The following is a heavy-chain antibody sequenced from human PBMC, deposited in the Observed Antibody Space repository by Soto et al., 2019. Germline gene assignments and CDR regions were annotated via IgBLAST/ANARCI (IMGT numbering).Heavy chain of an antibody. CDR2: IDPSDSYT. CDR3: ARHVLGDFWSGYYFVGVNFTTGYGMDV. Sequence: PGESLKISCKGSGYSFTSYWISWVRQMPGKGLEWMGRIDPSDSYTNYSPSFQGHVTISADKSISTAYLQWSSLKASDTAMYYCARHVLGDFWSGYYFVGVNFTTGYGMDVWGQGTTVTVSS. D-gene: IGHD3-3*01. J-gene: IGHJ6*02. CDR1: GYSFTSYW. V-gene: IGHV5-10-1*01.